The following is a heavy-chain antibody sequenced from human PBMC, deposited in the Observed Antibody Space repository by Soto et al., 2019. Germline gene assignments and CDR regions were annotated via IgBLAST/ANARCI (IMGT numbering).Heavy chain of an antibody. Sequence: GEPLKISCSGLGKSSTSDSSGRMRKMPGKGLEWMGIIYPGDSDTRYSPSFQGQVTISADKSISTAYLQWSSLKASDPAMYHCARGGGSNLNRFAPWVEGTLDTVCS. CDR2: IYPGDSDT. V-gene: IGHV5-51*01. J-gene: IGHJ5*02. CDR1: GKSSTSDS. D-gene: IGHD4-4*01. CDR3: ARGGGSNLNRFAP.